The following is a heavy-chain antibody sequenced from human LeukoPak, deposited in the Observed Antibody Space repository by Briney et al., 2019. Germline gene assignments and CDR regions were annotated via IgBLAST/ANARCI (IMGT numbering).Heavy chain of an antibody. D-gene: IGHD3-22*01. J-gene: IGHJ3*02. CDR2: FDPEDGET. V-gene: IGHV1-24*01. Sequence: GASVKVSCKVSGYTLTELSMHWVRQAPGKGLEWMGVFDPEDGETIYAQKFQGRVTMTEDTSTDTAYMELSSLRSEDTAVYYCATVLLYDSSGYPATGAFDIWGQGTMVTVSS. CDR3: ATVLLYDSSGYPATGAFDI. CDR1: GYTLTELS.